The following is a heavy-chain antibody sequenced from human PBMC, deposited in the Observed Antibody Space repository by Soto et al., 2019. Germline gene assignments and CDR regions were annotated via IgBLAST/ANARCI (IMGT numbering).Heavy chain of an antibody. V-gene: IGHV3-48*02. CDR3: ARDPGHDCSGGSCYSAFDI. D-gene: IGHD2-15*01. CDR1: GFTFSSYS. Sequence: GGSLRLSCAASGFTFSSYSMNWVRQAPGKGLEWVSYISSSSSTIYYADSVKGRFTISRDNAKNSLYLQMNSLRDEDTAVYYCARDPGHDCSGGSCYSAFDIWGQGTMVTVSS. CDR2: ISSSSSTI. J-gene: IGHJ3*02.